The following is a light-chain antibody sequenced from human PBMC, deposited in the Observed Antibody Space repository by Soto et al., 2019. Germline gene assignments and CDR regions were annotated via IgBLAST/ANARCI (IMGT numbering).Light chain of an antibody. Sequence: QSALTQPASVSGSPGQSVTISCTGSSSDVGSYNLVSWYQQHPGKAPKLMIYEVSKRPSGVYHRFSGSKSGNTASLTISGLEAEDEDHYHRCSKAGSSPWVFGGGTKLTVL. V-gene: IGLV2-23*02. CDR2: EVS. J-gene: IGLJ3*02. CDR3: CSKAGSSPWV. CDR1: SSDVGSYNL.